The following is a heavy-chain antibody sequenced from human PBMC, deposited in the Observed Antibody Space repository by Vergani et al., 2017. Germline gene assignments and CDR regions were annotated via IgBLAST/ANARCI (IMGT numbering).Heavy chain of an antibody. CDR2: ISYDGSNK. CDR1: GFTFSSYA. V-gene: IGHV3-30*01. CDR3: AKAESSGWSYSWFDP. D-gene: IGHD6-19*01. Sequence: QVQLVESGGGVVQPGRSLRLSCAASGFTFSSYAMHWVRQAPGKGLEWVAVISYDGSNKYYADSVKGRFTITRDNSKNTLYLQMNSLRAEDTAVYYCAKAESSGWSYSWFDPWGQGTLVTVSS. J-gene: IGHJ5*02.